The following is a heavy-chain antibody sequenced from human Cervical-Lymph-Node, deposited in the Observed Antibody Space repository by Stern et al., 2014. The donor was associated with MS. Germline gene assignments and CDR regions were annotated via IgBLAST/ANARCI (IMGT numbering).Heavy chain of an antibody. CDR3: ARSSTVTPNAFDI. CDR2: IYHSSST. CDR1: GGSISSGGYS. Sequence: QLQLQESGSGLVKPSQTLSLTCAVSGGSISSGGYSWSWIRPPPGKDLEWIGFIYHSSSTYYKPSLKSRVIISVDKSKNQFSLKLSSVTAADTAVYYCARSSTVTPNAFDIWGQGTMVTVSS. J-gene: IGHJ3*02. V-gene: IGHV4-30-2*01. D-gene: IGHD4-17*01.